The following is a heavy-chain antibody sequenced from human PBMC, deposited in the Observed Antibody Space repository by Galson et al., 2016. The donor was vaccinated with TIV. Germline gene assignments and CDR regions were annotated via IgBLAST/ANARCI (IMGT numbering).Heavy chain of an antibody. CDR2: IRSHFDGGTV. Sequence: SLRLSCAASGLIFSNAWMTWVRQEPGKGLEWVGRIRSHFDGGTVDYAAPVKGRFTISRDDSRSTLHLMMTSLKTEDTAVYYCARGAYGDYLGSDASDIWGQGTMVTVSS. CDR3: ARGAYGDYLGSDASDI. V-gene: IGHV3-15*01. CDR1: GLIFSNAW. D-gene: IGHD4-17*01. J-gene: IGHJ3*02.